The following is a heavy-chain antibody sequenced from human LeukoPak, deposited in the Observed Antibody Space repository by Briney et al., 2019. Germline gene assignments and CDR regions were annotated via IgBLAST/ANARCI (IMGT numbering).Heavy chain of an antibody. CDR1: GGSISSGSYY. D-gene: IGHD6-6*01. V-gene: IGHV4-61*02. Sequence: SETLSLTCTVSGGSISSGSYYWSWIRQPTGKGLEWIGRIYTSGSTNYNPSLKSRVTISVDTSKNQFSLKLSSVTAADTAVYYCARSQANLEYSSSSVWFDPWGQGTLVTVSS. J-gene: IGHJ5*02. CDR2: IYTSGST. CDR3: ARSQANLEYSSSSVWFDP.